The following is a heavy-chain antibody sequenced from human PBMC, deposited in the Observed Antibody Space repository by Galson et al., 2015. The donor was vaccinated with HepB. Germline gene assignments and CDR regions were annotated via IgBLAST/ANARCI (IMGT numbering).Heavy chain of an antibody. V-gene: IGHV4-39*07. D-gene: IGHD3-16*01. CDR2: VSYSGST. J-gene: IGHJ4*02. CDR3: AGGYV. Sequence: LSLTCTVSGGSISNSNSNWGWIRQPPGKGPEWIGSVSYSGSTYYNASLKNRVAISVDTSKNQFSLTLHSVTAADTALYYCAGGYVWGQGTLVTVSS. CDR1: GGSISNSNSN.